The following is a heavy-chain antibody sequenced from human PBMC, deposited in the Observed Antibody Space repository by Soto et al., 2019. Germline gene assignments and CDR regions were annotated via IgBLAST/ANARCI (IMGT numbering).Heavy chain of an antibody. J-gene: IGHJ4*02. Sequence: PGGSLRLSCAASGFTFSRYAMHWVRQAPGKGLEWVAVISYDGSNKYYADSVKGRFTISRDNSKNTLYLQMNSLRAEDTAVYYCARGYSSADRLFDYWGQGTLVTVSS. CDR2: ISYDGSNK. D-gene: IGHD3-22*01. CDR3: ARGYSSADRLFDY. V-gene: IGHV3-30-3*01. CDR1: GFTFSRYA.